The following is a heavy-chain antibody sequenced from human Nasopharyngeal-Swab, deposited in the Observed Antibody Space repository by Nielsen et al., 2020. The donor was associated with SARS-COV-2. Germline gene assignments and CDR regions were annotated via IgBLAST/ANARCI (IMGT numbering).Heavy chain of an antibody. CDR2: FDPEDGET. CDR1: GYTLTELS. Sequence: ASVKVSCKVSGYTLTELSMHWVRPAPGKGLEWMGGFDPEDGETIYAQKFQGRVTMTEDTSTDTAYMELSSLRSEDTAVYYCATSTVVVATNWFDPWGQGTLVTVSS. D-gene: IGHD2-15*01. J-gene: IGHJ5*02. CDR3: ATSTVVVATNWFDP. V-gene: IGHV1-24*01.